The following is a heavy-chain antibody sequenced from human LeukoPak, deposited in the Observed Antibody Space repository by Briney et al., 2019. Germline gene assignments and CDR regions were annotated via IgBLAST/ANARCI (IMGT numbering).Heavy chain of an antibody. J-gene: IGHJ4*02. D-gene: IGHD3-9*01. CDR1: GFTFSSYA. Sequence: GGSLRLSCAASGFTFSSYAMSWDRQAPGKGLEWVSAISGSGGSTYYADSVKGRFTISRDNSKNTLYLQMNSLRAEDTAVYYCASQSPKLRYFDWPFYFDYWGQGTLVTVSS. CDR3: ASQSPKLRYFDWPFYFDY. V-gene: IGHV3-23*01. CDR2: ISGSGGST.